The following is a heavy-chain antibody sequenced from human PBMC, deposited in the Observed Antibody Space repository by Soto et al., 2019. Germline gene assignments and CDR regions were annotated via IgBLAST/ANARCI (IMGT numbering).Heavy chain of an antibody. J-gene: IGHJ4*02. CDR1: GFTFSSYG. D-gene: IGHD5-18*01. CDR2: IWYDGSNK. CDR3: ASNVDTAIY. V-gene: IGHV3-33*01. Sequence: QVQLVESGGGVVQPGRSLRLSCAASGFTFSSYGMHWVRQAPGKGLEWVAAIWYDGSNKYYADSVKGRFTISRDNSKNTLYLQMNSLRAEDTAVYYCASNVDTAIYCGQGTLVTVSS.